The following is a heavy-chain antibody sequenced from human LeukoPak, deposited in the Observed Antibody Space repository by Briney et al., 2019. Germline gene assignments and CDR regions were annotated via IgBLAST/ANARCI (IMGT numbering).Heavy chain of an antibody. D-gene: IGHD3-22*01. J-gene: IGHJ3*02. V-gene: IGHV4-59*08. CDR2: IYYSGST. Sequence: SETLSLTCTVSGGSISSYYWSWLRQPPGKGLEWIGYIYYSGSTNYNPSLKSRVTISVDTSKNQFSLKLSSVTAADTAVYYCAGFNSYYDSSGYYFQAFDIWGQGTMVTVSS. CDR1: GGSISSYY. CDR3: AGFNSYYDSSGYYFQAFDI.